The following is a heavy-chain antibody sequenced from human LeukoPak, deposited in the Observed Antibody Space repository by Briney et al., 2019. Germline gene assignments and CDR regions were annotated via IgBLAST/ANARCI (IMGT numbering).Heavy chain of an antibody. Sequence: SETLSLTCAVSGGSISSSNWGSGVRQPPGEGLGWIGEIYHSGSTNYNPSLKSRVTISVDKSKTHFSLKLSSVTAADTAVYYCAREDYYGSGSYLYWGQGTLVTVSS. CDR2: IYHSGST. V-gene: IGHV4-4*02. CDR3: AREDYYGSGSYLY. J-gene: IGHJ4*02. D-gene: IGHD3-10*01. CDR1: GGSISSSNW.